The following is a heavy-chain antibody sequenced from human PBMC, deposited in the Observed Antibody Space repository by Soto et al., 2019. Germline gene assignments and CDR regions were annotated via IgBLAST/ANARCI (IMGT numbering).Heavy chain of an antibody. V-gene: IGHV3-30*18. CDR3: AKAPWLFLFDC. CDR1: GFTFSSYG. CDR2: ISYDGSNK. D-gene: IGHD3-9*01. J-gene: IGHJ4*02. Sequence: GGSLRLSCAASGFTFSSYGMHWVRQAPGKGLEWVAVISYDGSNKYYADSVKGRFTISRDNSKNTLYLQMNSLRAEDTAVYYCAKAPWLFLFDCWGQGTLVTVSS.